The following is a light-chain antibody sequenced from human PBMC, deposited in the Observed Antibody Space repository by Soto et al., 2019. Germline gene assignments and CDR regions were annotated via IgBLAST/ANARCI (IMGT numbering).Light chain of an antibody. Sequence: ETVLTQSPATLSLSPGERATLSCRASQSVSSYLAWYQQKAGQAPRLLIYDASNRATGIPARFSGSGSGTDITLTISSLEPEDFAVYYCQQRSNGGTFGQGTRLEIK. CDR3: QQRSNGGT. CDR1: QSVSSY. J-gene: IGKJ5*01. CDR2: DAS. V-gene: IGKV3-11*01.